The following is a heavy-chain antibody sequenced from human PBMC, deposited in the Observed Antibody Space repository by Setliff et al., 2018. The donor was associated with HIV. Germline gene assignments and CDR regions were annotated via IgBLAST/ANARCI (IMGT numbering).Heavy chain of an antibody. D-gene: IGHD3-22*01. CDR3: ASRWGSYYDTNGHPFDY. CDR2: LYYSGST. Sequence: PSETLSLTCTVSGGSISSSSYYWGWIRQPPGKGLEWIGSLYYSGSTYYNPSLKSRVTISVDTSKNQFSLKLSSVTAADTAVYYCASRWGSYYDTNGHPFDYWGQGTLVTVSS. CDR1: GGSISSSSYY. J-gene: IGHJ4*02. V-gene: IGHV4-39*01.